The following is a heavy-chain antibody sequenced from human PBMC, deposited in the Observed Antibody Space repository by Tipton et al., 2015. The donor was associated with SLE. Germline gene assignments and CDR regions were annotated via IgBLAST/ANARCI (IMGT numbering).Heavy chain of an antibody. J-gene: IGHJ4*02. CDR3: ARREIAAAVYFDY. Sequence: LRLSCTVSGGSISSYYWSWIRQPAGKGLEWIGSIYYSGSTYYNPSLKSRVTISVDTSKNQFSLKLSSVTAADTAVYYCARREIAAAVYFDYWGQGTLVTVSS. V-gene: IGHV4-59*05. CDR2: IYYSGST. D-gene: IGHD6-13*01. CDR1: GGSISSYY.